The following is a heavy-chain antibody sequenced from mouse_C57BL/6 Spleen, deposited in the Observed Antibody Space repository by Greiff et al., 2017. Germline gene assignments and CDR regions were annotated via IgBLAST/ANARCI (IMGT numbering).Heavy chain of an antibody. V-gene: IGHV1-66*01. CDR1: GYSFTSYY. CDR2: LYPGSGNT. CDR3: ARGGVVADFDY. Sequence: VKLVESGPELVKPGASVKISCKASGYSFTSYYIHWVKQRPGQGLEWIGWLYPGSGNTKYNEKFKGKATLTADTSSSTAYMQLSSLTSEDSAVYYCARGGVVADFDYWGQGTTLTVSS. J-gene: IGHJ2*01. D-gene: IGHD1-1*01.